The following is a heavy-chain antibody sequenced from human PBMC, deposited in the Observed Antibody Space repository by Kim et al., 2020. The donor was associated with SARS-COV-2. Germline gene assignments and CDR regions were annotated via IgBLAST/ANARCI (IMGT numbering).Heavy chain of an antibody. J-gene: IGHJ2*01. CDR2: IYTSGST. CDR1: GGSISSGSYY. Sequence: SETLSLTCTVSGGSISSGSYYWSWIRQPAGKGLEWIGRIYTSGSTNYNPSLKSRVTISVDTSKNQFSLKLSSVTAADTAVYYCARVGDGWYFDLWGRGTLVTVSS. D-gene: IGHD3-16*01. CDR3: ARVGDGWYFDL. V-gene: IGHV4-61*02.